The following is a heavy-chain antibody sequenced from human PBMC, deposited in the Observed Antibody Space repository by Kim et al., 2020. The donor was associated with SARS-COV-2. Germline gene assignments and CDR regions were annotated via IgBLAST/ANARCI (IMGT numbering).Heavy chain of an antibody. CDR1: GFTFSGSA. CDR3: IQGGATGY. J-gene: IGHJ4*02. D-gene: IGHD1-26*01. Sequence: GGSLRLSCAASGFTFSGSAMHWVRQASGKGLEWVGRIRSKANSYTTAYAASVKGRFTISRDDSKNTAYLQMNSLKTEDTAVYYCIQGGATGYWGQGTLVTVSS. V-gene: IGHV3-73*01. CDR2: IRSKANSYTT.